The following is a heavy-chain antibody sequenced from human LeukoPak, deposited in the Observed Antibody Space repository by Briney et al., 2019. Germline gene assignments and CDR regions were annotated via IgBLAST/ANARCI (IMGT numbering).Heavy chain of an antibody. CDR1: GYTFTSYA. D-gene: IGHD6-19*01. J-gene: IGHJ3*02. CDR2: INAGNGNT. CDR3: ARGHRIAVAGAFDI. Sequence: ASVKVSCKASGYTFTSYAMHWVRQAPGQRLEWMGWINAGNGNTKYSQKFQGRVTITRDTSASTAYMELSSLRSEDTAVYYCARGHRIAVAGAFDIWGQGTMVTVSS. V-gene: IGHV1-3*01.